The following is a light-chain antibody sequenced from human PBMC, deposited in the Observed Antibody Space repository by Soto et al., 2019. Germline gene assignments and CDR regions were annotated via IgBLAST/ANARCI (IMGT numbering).Light chain of an antibody. CDR1: QSVTSSY. CDR2: DAS. Sequence: VLTQYTGTLSLSPGERATLSCGASQSVTSSYLAWYQQKPGLAPRLLIYDASSRATGIPDRFSGSGSGTDFTLTISRLEPEDFAVYYCQQYGSSPFPFGPGTKVDIK. V-gene: IGKV3D-20*01. CDR3: QQYGSSPFP. J-gene: IGKJ3*01.